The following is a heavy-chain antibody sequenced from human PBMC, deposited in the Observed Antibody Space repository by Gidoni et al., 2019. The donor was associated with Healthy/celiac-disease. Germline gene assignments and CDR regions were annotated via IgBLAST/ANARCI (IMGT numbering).Heavy chain of an antibody. D-gene: IGHD3-22*01. J-gene: IGHJ6*02. CDR2: ISWNSGSI. Sequence: EVQLVESGGGLVHPGRSLRLSCAAPGFTFDDYAMHWVRQAPGKGLEWVAGISWNSGSIGYADSVKGRFTISRDNAKNSLYLQMNRLRAEDTALYYCAKDRYYYDSSGYMDVWGQGTTVTVSS. CDR1: GFTFDDYA. CDR3: AKDRYYYDSSGYMDV. V-gene: IGHV3-9*01.